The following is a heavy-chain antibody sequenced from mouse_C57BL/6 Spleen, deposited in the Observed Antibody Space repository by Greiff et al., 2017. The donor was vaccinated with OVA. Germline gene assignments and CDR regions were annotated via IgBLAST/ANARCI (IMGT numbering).Heavy chain of an antibody. J-gene: IGHJ2*01. V-gene: IGHV2-2*01. CDR2: IWSGGST. CDR3: ASNYDYFYFDY. Sequence: QVQLQQSGPGLVQPSQSLSITCTVSGFSLTSYGVHWVRQSPGKGLEWLGVIWSGGSTDYNAAFISRLSISKDNSKSQVFFKMNSLQADDTAIYYCASNYDYFYFDYWGQGTTLTVSS. D-gene: IGHD2-4*01. CDR1: GFSLTSYG.